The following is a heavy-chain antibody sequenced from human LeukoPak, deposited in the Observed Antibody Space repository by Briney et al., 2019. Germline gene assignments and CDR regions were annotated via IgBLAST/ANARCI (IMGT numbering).Heavy chain of an antibody. D-gene: IGHD3-22*01. V-gene: IGHV3-74*01. CDR1: GFTFSTYW. Sequence: SGGSLRLSCAASGFTFSTYWMHWVRQAPGKGLVWVSRIKSDGSTNYADSVKGRFTISRDNAKNTVSLQMNSLRPEDTGVYYCARAPSEIGGYYPEYFRHWGQGTLLTVSS. CDR2: IKSDGST. J-gene: IGHJ1*01. CDR3: ARAPSEIGGYYPEYFRH.